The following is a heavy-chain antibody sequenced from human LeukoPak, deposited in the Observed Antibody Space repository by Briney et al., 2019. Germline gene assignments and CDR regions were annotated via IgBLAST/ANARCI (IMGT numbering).Heavy chain of an antibody. J-gene: IGHJ5*02. CDR3: ATSPSGSHSGWFDP. CDR1: GGTFSSYA. Sequence: GPSVKVSCKASGGTFSSYAISWVRQAPGQGLEWMGRIIPILGIANYAQKFQGRVTITADKSTSTAYMELSSLRSEDTAVYYCATSPSGSHSGWFDPWGQGTLVTVSS. V-gene: IGHV1-69*04. D-gene: IGHD3-10*01. CDR2: IIPILGIA.